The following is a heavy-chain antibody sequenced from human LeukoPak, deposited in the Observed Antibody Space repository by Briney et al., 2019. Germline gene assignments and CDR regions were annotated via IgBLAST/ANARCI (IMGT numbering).Heavy chain of an antibody. D-gene: IGHD4-17*01. Sequence: GGSLRLSCAASGFTVSSNYMSWVRQAPGKGLEWVSVIYGGGSTYYADSVKGRFTISRDNSKNTLYLQMNSLRAEDTAVYYCAREDYGRSRYYYGMDVWGQGTTVTVSS. J-gene: IGHJ6*02. V-gene: IGHV3-66*01. CDR1: GFTVSSNY. CDR3: AREDYGRSRYYYGMDV. CDR2: IYGGGST.